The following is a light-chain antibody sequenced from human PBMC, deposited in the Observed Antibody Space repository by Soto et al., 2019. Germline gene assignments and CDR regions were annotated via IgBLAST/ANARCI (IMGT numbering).Light chain of an antibody. J-gene: IGLJ3*02. CDR3: ASYAARANWV. V-gene: IGLV2-8*01. CDR1: SSDVGAYNH. CDR2: EVN. Sequence: QSALTQPPSASGSPGQSVTISCTGTSSDVGAYNHVSWYQQHPGKVPKLIIYEVNRRPSGVPDRFSGSKSGNTASLTVSGLQAEDEADYYCASYAARANWVFGGGTKLTVL.